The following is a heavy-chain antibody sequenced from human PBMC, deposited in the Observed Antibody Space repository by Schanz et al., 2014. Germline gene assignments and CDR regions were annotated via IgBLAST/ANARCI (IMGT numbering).Heavy chain of an antibody. Sequence: QVQLQESGPGLVKPSQTLSLTCTVSGGSISSGGYYWSWIRQHPGKGLEWIGFISYSGSTYYNPSLKSRVTISVDTSKNQFSLNLSSATAADTAVYYCARDRGHGVLPGDIWGQGTMVTVSS. J-gene: IGHJ3*02. CDR3: ARDRGHGVLPGDI. CDR2: ISYSGST. D-gene: IGHD3-10*01. CDR1: GGSISSGGYY. V-gene: IGHV4-31*03.